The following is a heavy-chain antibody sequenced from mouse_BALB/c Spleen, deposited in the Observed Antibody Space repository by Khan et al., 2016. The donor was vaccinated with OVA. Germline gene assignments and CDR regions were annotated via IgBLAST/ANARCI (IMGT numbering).Heavy chain of an antibody. Sequence: EVQLQESGLGLVKPSQSLSLTCTVTGYSITSGYARNWIRQFPGNKLEWMGYISYSGVTSYTPSLKSRISITRATSKNQFVLQLNSVTTEDTATYYCARGNYYGYYFDYWGQGTTLTVSS. CDR2: ISYSGVT. D-gene: IGHD1-1*01. V-gene: IGHV3-2*02. CDR1: GYSITSGYA. CDR3: ARGNYYGYYFDY. J-gene: IGHJ2*01.